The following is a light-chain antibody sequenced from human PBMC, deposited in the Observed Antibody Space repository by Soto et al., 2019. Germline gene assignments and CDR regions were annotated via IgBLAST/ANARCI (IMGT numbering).Light chain of an antibody. J-gene: IGKJ1*01. Sequence: DFQMTQSPSSLSASVGDRVTITCRASQDISDHLAWYQHKPGKVPKLLIYEASTLQSGVPSRFSGGGFGTDFTLTISSLQPEDVATYYCQKYNTTPRTCGQGTKVELK. CDR1: QDISDH. V-gene: IGKV1-27*01. CDR2: EAS. CDR3: QKYNTTPRT.